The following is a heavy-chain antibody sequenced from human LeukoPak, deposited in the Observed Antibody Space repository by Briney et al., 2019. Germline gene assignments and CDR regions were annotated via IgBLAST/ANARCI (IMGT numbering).Heavy chain of an antibody. CDR1: GFTFSNAW. D-gene: IGHD3-10*01. CDR2: IKSKTDGGTT. Sequence: GGSLRLSCAASGFTFSNAWMSWVRQAPGKGLEWVGRIKSKTDGGTTDYAAPVKGRFTISRDDSKNTLYLQMNSLKTEDTAVYYCTTDRWNVYYGSGTLARYYFDYWGQGTLVTVSS. CDR3: TTDRWNVYYGSGTLARYYFDY. J-gene: IGHJ4*02. V-gene: IGHV3-15*01.